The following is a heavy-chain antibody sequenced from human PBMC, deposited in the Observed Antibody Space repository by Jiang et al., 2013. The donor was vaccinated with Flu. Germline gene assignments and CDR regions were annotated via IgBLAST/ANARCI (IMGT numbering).Heavy chain of an antibody. V-gene: IGHV5-10-1*01. J-gene: IGHJ4*02. CDR2: VDPSDSYT. Sequence: GAEVKKPGESLRISCKGSGYSFTSYWISWVRQMPGKGLEWMGRVDPSDSYTNYSPSFQGHVTISADKSISTAYLQWSSLKASDTAMYYCARHPNTMVRGVPRFDYWGQGTLVTVSS. D-gene: IGHD3-10*01. CDR3: ARHPNTMVRGVPRFDY. CDR1: GYSFTSYW.